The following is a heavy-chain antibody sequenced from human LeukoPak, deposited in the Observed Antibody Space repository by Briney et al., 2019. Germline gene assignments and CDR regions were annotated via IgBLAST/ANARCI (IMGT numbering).Heavy chain of an antibody. Sequence: GGSLRLSCRGPEFTFGDHALSWVRQAPGKGLEWVGLIRNEAFGGSTEYAASVEGRFSISRDNSKSIAYPQMNSLQTEDTAVYYCTRGGIVATIGYGMDVWGQGTTVTVSS. CDR1: EFTFGDHA. CDR3: TRGGIVATIGYGMDV. CDR2: IRNEAFGGST. J-gene: IGHJ6*02. V-gene: IGHV3-49*04. D-gene: IGHD5-12*01.